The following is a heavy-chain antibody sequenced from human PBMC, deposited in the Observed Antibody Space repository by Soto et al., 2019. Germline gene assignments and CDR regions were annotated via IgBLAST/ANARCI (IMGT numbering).Heavy chain of an antibody. D-gene: IGHD2-15*01. CDR2: IYYSGST. CDR3: ARHTVRGCSGGRCYYTKPYYFDY. V-gene: IGHV4-59*08. J-gene: IGHJ4*02. Sequence: SETLSLTCTASGGSISSYYWSWIRQPPGKGLEWIGYIYYSGSTNYNPSLKSRVTISVDTSKNQFSLKLSSVTAADTAVYYCARHTVRGCSGGRCYYTKPYYFDYWGQGTLVTVSS. CDR1: GGSISSYY.